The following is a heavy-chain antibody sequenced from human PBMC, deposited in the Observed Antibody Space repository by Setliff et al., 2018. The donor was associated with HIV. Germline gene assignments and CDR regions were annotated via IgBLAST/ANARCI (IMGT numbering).Heavy chain of an antibody. J-gene: IGHJ6*03. Sequence: PGESLKISCAASGFTFSSYWMHWVRQAPGKGLVWVSRINSDGSSTSYGDSVKGRFAISRDNAKNTLYLQMNSLRPEDTAVYYCARDTYYDYVWGSYYYYIDVWGRGTTVTVSS. D-gene: IGHD3-16*01. CDR1: GFTFSSYW. CDR2: INSDGSST. CDR3: ARDTYYDYVWGSYYYYIDV. V-gene: IGHV3-74*01.